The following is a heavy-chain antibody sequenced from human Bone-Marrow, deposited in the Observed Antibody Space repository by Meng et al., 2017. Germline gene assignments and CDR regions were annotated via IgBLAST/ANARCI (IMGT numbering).Heavy chain of an antibody. V-gene: IGHV3-30*01. J-gene: IGHJ4*02. CDR2: ISYDGSNK. Sequence: QVQLGWAGGGVGQPGRSLRLSCAASGFTFSSYAMHWVRQAPGKGLEWVAVISYDGSNKYYADSVKGRFTISRDNSKNTLYLQMNSLRAEDTAVYYCARLVVVAAIDYWGQGTLVTVSS. CDR1: GFTFSSYA. CDR3: ARLVVVAAIDY. D-gene: IGHD2-15*01.